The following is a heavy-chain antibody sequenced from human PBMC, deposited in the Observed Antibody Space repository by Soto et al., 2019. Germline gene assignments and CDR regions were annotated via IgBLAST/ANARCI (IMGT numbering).Heavy chain of an antibody. CDR2: IYYSGST. J-gene: IGHJ6*03. D-gene: IGHD3-10*01. Sequence: TSETLSLTCTVSGGSISSGGYYWSWIRQHPGKGLEWIGYIYYSGSTYYSPSLKSRVTISVDTSKNQFSLKLSSVTAADTAVYYCARARAHPRITMVRGAGRYYYMDVWGKGTTVTVSS. CDR3: ARARAHPRITMVRGAGRYYYMDV. CDR1: GGSISSGGYY. V-gene: IGHV4-31*03.